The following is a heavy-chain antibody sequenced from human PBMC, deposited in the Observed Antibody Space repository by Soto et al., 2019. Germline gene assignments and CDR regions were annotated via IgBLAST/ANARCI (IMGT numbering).Heavy chain of an antibody. V-gene: IGHV3-23*01. J-gene: IGHJ3*02. Sequence: SGGSLRLSCAASQFTFSNHAMSWVRQAPGKGLEWVSTITSSGGRTYYADSVKGRFTISRDNSMNTLSLQMNFLRPDDTAIYYCAKDFSRYTGHFPTDSSDIWGQGTMVTVSS. D-gene: IGHD1-26*01. CDR2: ITSSGGRT. CDR1: QFTFSNHA. CDR3: AKDFSRYTGHFPTDSSDI.